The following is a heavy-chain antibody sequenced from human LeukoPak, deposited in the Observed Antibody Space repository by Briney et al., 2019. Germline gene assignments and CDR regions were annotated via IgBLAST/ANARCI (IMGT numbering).Heavy chain of an antibody. J-gene: IGHJ4*02. Sequence: PGGSLRLSCAASGFIFNNYGIHWVRQAPGKGLEWVAFIRADGDSEFYAASVKGRFTISRDNFKDTLYLDINSLRAEDTAVYYCAKDYFHSSGFYTGGTFESWGQGTLVTVSS. CDR2: IRADGDSE. CDR1: GFIFNNYG. CDR3: AKDYFHSSGFYTGGTFES. V-gene: IGHV3-30*02. D-gene: IGHD3-22*01.